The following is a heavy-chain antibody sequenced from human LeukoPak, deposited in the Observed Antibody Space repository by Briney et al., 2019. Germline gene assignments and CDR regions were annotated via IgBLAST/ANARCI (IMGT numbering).Heavy chain of an antibody. V-gene: IGHV5-51*01. CDR2: IYPGDSDT. CDR3: ARGYFDWLSTYYFDY. D-gene: IGHD3-9*01. Sequence: GESLKISCKGSGYSSTSYWIGWVRQMPGKGLEWMGIIYPGDSDTRYSPSFQGQVTISADKSISTAYLQWSSLKASDTAMYYCARGYFDWLSTYYFDYWGQGTLVTVSS. CDR1: GYSSTSYW. J-gene: IGHJ4*02.